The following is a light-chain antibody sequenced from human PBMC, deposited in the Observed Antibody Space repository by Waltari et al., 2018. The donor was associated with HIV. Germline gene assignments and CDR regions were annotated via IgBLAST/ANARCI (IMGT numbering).Light chain of an antibody. Sequence: QSVLTPPPPVSGPPGQWVTLPRTARSPHIGAHSHVPWYQQLPGTAPKLLIYGNTIRPSGVPDRFSGSKSGTSASLAITGLQAEDEADYYCQSYDDSLSAWVFGGGTKLTVL. J-gene: IGLJ3*02. CDR3: QSYDDSLSAWV. CDR2: GNT. V-gene: IGLV1-40*01. CDR1: SPHIGAHSH.